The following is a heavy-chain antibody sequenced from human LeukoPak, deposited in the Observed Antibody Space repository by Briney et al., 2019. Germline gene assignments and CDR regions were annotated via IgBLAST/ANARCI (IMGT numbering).Heavy chain of an antibody. J-gene: IGHJ4*02. CDR2: INHSGST. CDR1: GGSFSGYY. D-gene: IGHD3-10*01. Sequence: PSETLSPTCAVYGGSFSGYYWSWIRQPPGKGLEWIGEINHSGSTNYNPSLKSRVTISVDTSKNQFSLKLSSVTAADTAVYYCGTMEDDYWGQGTLVTVSS. V-gene: IGHV4-34*01. CDR3: GTMEDDY.